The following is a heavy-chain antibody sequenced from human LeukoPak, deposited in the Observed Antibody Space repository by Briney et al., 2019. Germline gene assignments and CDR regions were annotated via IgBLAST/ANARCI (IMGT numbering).Heavy chain of an antibody. D-gene: IGHD6-19*01. J-gene: IGHJ1*01. CDR2: ISGSGDNT. CDR1: GFTFSSYA. CDR3: TRNSGWYGLS. Sequence: GGSLRLSCAASGFTFSSYAMNWVRQAPGKGLEWVSIISGSGDNTYHTDSVKGRFTISRQNSNNTLFLHLNSLRGEDTAVYYCTRNSGWYGLSWGQGTLVTVSS. V-gene: IGHV3-23*01.